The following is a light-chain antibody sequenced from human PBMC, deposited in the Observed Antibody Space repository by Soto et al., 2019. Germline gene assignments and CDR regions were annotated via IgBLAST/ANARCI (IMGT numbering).Light chain of an antibody. CDR1: QSVGSN. CDR3: HQYNNWPPGT. V-gene: IGKV3-15*01. J-gene: IGKJ1*01. CDR2: HAS. Sequence: EIVMTQSPATLSVSPGERATHSCRASQSVGSNLAWYQQKPGQAPRLLIYHASTRAAGGTTRFSGSGSGTDFTITISSLQYEDIAVYFCHQYNNWPPGTFGQGTKVEIK.